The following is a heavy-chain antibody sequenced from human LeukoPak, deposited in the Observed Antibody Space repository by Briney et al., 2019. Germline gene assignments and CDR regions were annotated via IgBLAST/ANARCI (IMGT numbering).Heavy chain of an antibody. CDR1: GFTFNKYG. V-gene: IGHV3-30*18. Sequence: GGSLRLSCIASGFTFNKYGMHWVRQAPGRGLEWVAVRSDDGRAQHYVDSVRGRFTISRDNSRNTLSLQTNSLRPEDTAMYFCVKDRDPYSSGTWDSWGQGTLVIVSS. D-gene: IGHD3-22*01. CDR3: VKDRDPYSSGTWDS. J-gene: IGHJ1*01. CDR2: RSDDGRAQ.